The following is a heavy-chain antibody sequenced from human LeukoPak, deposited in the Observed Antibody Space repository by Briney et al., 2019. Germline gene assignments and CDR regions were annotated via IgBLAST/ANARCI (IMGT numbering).Heavy chain of an antibody. V-gene: IGHV4-34*01. CDR2: INHSGST. J-gene: IGHJ6*02. D-gene: IGHD6-13*01. CDR1: GGSFSGYY. Sequence: SETLSLTCAVYGGSFSGYYWSWIRQPPGKGLEWIGEINHSGSTNYNPSLKSRVTISVDTSKNQFSLKLSSVTAADTAVYYCARGHGSSWYYCYYGMDVWGQGTTVTVSS. CDR3: ARGHGSSWYYCYYGMDV.